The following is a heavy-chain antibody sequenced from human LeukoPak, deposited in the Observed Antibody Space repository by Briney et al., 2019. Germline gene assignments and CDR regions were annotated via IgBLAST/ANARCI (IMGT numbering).Heavy chain of an antibody. CDR2: IKQDGSEK. D-gene: IGHD1-14*01. J-gene: IGHJ4*02. Sequence: QPGGSLRLSCAASGFTFSSYWMSWVRQAPGKGLEWVANIKQDGSEKYYVDSVKGRFTISRDNAKNSLYLQMNSLRAEDTAVYYCARSPRNPKVYFDYWGQGALVTVSS. CDR1: GFTFSSYW. V-gene: IGHV3-7*02. CDR3: ARSPRNPKVYFDY.